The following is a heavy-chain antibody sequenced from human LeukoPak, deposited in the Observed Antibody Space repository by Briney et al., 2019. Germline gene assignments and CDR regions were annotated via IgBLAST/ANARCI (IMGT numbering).Heavy chain of an antibody. CDR3: AKLRPMATARGYFDY. J-gene: IGHJ4*02. CDR2: ISISGGGT. CDR1: GFIFSRYA. Sequence: GGSLRLSCEASGFIFSRYAMNWVRQAPGKGLEWVSAISISGGGTYYADSVKGRFTISRDSSKNTLYLQMNSLRAEDTAVYYCAKLRPMATARGYFDYWGQGTLVTVSS. V-gene: IGHV3-23*01. D-gene: IGHD5-24*01.